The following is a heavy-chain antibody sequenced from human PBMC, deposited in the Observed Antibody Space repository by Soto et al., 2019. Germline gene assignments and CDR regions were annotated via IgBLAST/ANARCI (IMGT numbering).Heavy chain of an antibody. CDR3: ARDPDYGGNPRDDY. V-gene: IGHV3-30-3*01. CDR2: ISYDGSNK. CDR1: GFTFSSYA. J-gene: IGHJ4*02. Sequence: QVQLVESGGGVVQPGRSLRLSCAASGFTFSSYAMHWVRQAPGKGLEWVAVISYDGSNKYYADSVKGRFTISRDNSKNTLYLQMISLRAEDTAVYYCARDPDYGGNPRDDYWGQGTLVTVSS. D-gene: IGHD4-17*01.